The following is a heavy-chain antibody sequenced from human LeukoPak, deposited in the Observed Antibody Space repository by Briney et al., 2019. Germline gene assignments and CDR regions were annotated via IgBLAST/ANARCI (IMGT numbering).Heavy chain of an antibody. CDR2: IHYSGST. CDR1: GGSISSSRYY. J-gene: IGHJ6*02. Sequence: SETLSLTCTVSGGSISSSRYYWGWIRQPPGKGLEWIGSIHYSGSTYYNPSLKSRVTISVDTSKNQFSLKLSSVTAADTAVYYCARGASCGGDCYWEDYFYYGTDVWGQGTTVTVSS. CDR3: ARGASCGGDCYWEDYFYYGTDV. D-gene: IGHD2-21*02. V-gene: IGHV4-39*07.